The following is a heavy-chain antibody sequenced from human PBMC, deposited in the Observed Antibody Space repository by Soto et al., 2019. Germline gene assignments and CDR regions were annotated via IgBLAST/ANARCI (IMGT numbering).Heavy chain of an antibody. CDR3: ARASDSALGPFAFGY. D-gene: IGHD7-27*01. CDR2: INPNSGGT. CDR1: GYTFAGYY. Sequence: GASVKVSCKVSGYTFAGYYMHWVRQAPGQGLEWMGWINPNSGGTNYAQKFQGWVTMTRDTSISTAYMELSRLRSDDTAVYYCARASDSALGPFAFGYWGQGTLVTVSS. V-gene: IGHV1-2*04. J-gene: IGHJ4*02.